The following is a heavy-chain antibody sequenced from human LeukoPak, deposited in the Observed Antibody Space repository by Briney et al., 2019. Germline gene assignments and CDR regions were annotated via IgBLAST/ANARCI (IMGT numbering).Heavy chain of an antibody. CDR3: ARDPDV. CDR1: GGSISSGSYH. V-gene: IGHV4-61*02. Sequence: PSETLSLTCTVSGGSISSGSYHWSWIRQPAGKGLEWIGRIYTSGSTNYNPSLKSRVTISVDTSKNQFSLKLSSVTAADTAVYYCARDPDVWGKGTTVTVSS. J-gene: IGHJ6*04. CDR2: IYTSGST.